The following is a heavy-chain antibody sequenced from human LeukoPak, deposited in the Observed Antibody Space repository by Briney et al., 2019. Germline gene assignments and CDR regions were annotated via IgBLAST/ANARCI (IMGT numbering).Heavy chain of an antibody. V-gene: IGHV4-4*07. J-gene: IGHJ5*02. Sequence: SETLSLTCSVSGASINSHYWTWIRQPAGKGLEWIGRIYISGSTNYSPSLKRRVTMSVDTSKNQFSLNLISVTAADTAVYYCARDGSGYSGFDPWGQGTPVTVSS. CDR2: IYISGST. CDR1: GASINSHY. D-gene: IGHD5-12*01. CDR3: ARDGSGYSGFDP.